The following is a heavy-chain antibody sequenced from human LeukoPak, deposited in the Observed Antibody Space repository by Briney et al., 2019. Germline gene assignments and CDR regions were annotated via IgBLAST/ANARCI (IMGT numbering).Heavy chain of an antibody. CDR3: ARHDRSGYIDY. V-gene: IGHV3-9*01. D-gene: IGHD3-22*01. CDR2: ISWNSGSI. Sequence: GRSLRLSCAASGFTFDDYAMHWVRQAPGKGLEWVSGISWNSGSIGYADSVKGRFTISRDNSKNTLYLQMNSLRAEDTAVYYCARHDRSGYIDYWGQGTLVTVSS. CDR1: GFTFDDYA. J-gene: IGHJ4*02.